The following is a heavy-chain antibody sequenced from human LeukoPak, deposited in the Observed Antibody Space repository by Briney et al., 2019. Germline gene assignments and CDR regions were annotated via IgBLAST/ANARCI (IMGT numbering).Heavy chain of an antibody. J-gene: IGHJ4*02. Sequence: GGSLRLSCAASGFTFSSYGMHWVRQAPGKGLEWVAVISYDGSNKYYADSVKGRFTISRDNSKNTLYLQMNSLRAEDTAVYYCAKERYDSSGYYYGAVNYWGQGTLVTVSS. CDR2: ISYDGSNK. D-gene: IGHD3-22*01. V-gene: IGHV3-30*18. CDR1: GFTFSSYG. CDR3: AKERYDSSGYYYGAVNY.